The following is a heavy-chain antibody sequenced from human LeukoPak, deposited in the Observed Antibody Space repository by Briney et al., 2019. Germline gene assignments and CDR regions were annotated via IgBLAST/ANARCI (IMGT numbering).Heavy chain of an antibody. CDR1: GGTFSSYA. V-gene: IGHV1-69*04. J-gene: IGHJ4*02. D-gene: IGHD4-17*01. Sequence: PVKVSCKASGGTFSSYAISWVRQAPGQGLEWMGRIIPILGIANYAQKFQGRVTITADKSTSTAYMELSSLRSEDTAVYYCATSATTPLDYWGQGTLVTVSS. CDR2: IIPILGIA. CDR3: ATSATTPLDY.